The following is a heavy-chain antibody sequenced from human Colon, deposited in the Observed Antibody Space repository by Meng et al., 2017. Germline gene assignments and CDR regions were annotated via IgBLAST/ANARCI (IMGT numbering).Heavy chain of an antibody. D-gene: IGHD1-1*01. CDR1: GFTSRSYE. Sequence: GGSLRLSCAASGFTSRSYEMNWVRQAPGKGLEWVSYISTSGSIIYYADSVKGRFTISRDNAKNSLYLQMNSLLSADTAVYYCARDKRVELDDYNSLFDYWGHGNQV. V-gene: IGHV3-48*03. CDR2: ISTSGSII. J-gene: IGHJ4*01. CDR3: ARDKRVELDDYNSLFDY.